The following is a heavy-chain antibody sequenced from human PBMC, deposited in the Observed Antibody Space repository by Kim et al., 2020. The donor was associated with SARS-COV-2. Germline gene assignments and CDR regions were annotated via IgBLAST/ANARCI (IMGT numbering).Heavy chain of an antibody. V-gene: IGHV3-66*01. Sequence: STYYADSVKGRFTISRDNSKNTLYLQMNSLRAEDTAVYYCAIFTILGMDVWGQGTTVTVSS. D-gene: IGHD3-3*01. J-gene: IGHJ6*02. CDR3: AIFTILGMDV. CDR2: ST.